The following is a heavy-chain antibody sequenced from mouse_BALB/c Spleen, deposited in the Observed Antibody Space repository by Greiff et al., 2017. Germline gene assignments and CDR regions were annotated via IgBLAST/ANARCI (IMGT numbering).Heavy chain of an antibody. Sequence: EVMLVESGGGLVQPGGSLKLSCAASGFTFSSYGMSWVRQTPDKRLELVATINSNGGSTYYPDSVKGRFTISRDNAKNTLYLQMSSLKSEDTAMYYCARDNYGSSPYFDYWGQGTTLTVSS. V-gene: IGHV5-6-3*01. J-gene: IGHJ2*01. CDR1: GFTFSSYG. CDR2: INSNGGST. CDR3: ARDNYGSSPYFDY. D-gene: IGHD1-1*01.